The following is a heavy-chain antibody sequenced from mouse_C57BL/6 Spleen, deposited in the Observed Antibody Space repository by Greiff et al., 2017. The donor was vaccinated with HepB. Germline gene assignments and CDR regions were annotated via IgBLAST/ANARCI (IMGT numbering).Heavy chain of an antibody. CDR3: ARSWGYYEGY. J-gene: IGHJ2*01. D-gene: IGHD2-3*01. V-gene: IGHV1-82*01. CDR1: GYAFSSSW. CDR2: IYPGDGDT. Sequence: VMLVESGPELVKPGASVKISCKASGYAFSSSWMNWVKQRPGKGLEWIGRIYPGDGDTNYNGKFKGKATLTADKSSSTAYMQLSSLTSEDSAVYFCARSWGYYEGYWGQGTTLTVSS.